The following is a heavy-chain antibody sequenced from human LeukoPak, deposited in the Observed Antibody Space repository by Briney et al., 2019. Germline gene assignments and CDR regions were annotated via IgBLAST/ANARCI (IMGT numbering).Heavy chain of an antibody. CDR3: ARDGRRDGYPPNFDY. CDR1: GYTFTGYY. V-gene: IGHV1-2*02. CDR2: INPNSGGT. J-gene: IGHJ4*02. D-gene: IGHD5-24*01. Sequence: GASVKVSCKASGYTFTGYYMHWVRQAPGQGLEWMGWINPNSGGTNYAQKFQGRVTMTRDTSISTAYMELSRLRSDDTAVYYCARDGRRDGYPPNFDYWGQGTLVTVSS.